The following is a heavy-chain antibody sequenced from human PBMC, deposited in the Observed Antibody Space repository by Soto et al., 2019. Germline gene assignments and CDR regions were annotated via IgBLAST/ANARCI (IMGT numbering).Heavy chain of an antibody. CDR1: GFTFSSYG. J-gene: IGHJ6*02. CDR3: AKDRDSSGWFSGYYYGVDV. Sequence: GGSLRLSCAASGFTFSSYGMHWVRQAPGKGLEWVALISYDGSNKYYADSGKGRFTISRDNSKNTLSLQVSSLRPEDTAVYYCAKDRDSSGWFSGYYYGVDVWGQGTTVTVSS. D-gene: IGHD6-19*01. V-gene: IGHV3-30*18. CDR2: ISYDGSNK.